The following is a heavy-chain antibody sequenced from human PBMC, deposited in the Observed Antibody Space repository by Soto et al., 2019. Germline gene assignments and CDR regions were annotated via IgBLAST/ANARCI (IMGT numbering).Heavy chain of an antibody. CDR1: GFSFNSYW. J-gene: IGHJ6*02. CDR3: AREKWLQFYFYYGLDV. D-gene: IGHD4-4*01. Sequence: GGSLRLSCVGSGFSFNSYWMNWVRQAPGKGLEWVANIKQSGTEKFYVDSVKGRFTISRDNAKNSLFLEMNSLRVEDTGVYYCAREKWLQFYFYYGLDVLGQGTTVTGSS. V-gene: IGHV3-7*01. CDR2: IKQSGTEK.